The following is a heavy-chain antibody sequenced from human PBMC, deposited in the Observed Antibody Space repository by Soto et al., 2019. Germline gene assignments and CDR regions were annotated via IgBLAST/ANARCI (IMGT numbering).Heavy chain of an antibody. J-gene: IGHJ3*02. CDR1: GYTFTSYG. CDR2: ISAYNGNT. D-gene: IGHD3-10*01. CDR3: AGDLRDLDPFDI. Sequence: ASVKVSCKASGYTFTSYGISWVRQAPGQGLEWMGWISAYNGNTNYAQKLQGRVTMTTDTSTSTAYMELRSLRSDDTAVYYCAGDLRDLDPFDIWGQGTMVTVSS. V-gene: IGHV1-18*01.